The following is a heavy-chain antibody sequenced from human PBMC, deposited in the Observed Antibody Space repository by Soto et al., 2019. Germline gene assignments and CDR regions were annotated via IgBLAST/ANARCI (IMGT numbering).Heavy chain of an antibody. V-gene: IGHV4-30-2*01. CDR2: MYHSGST. CDR3: ARASSDIVVVVAAPFDS. Sequence: PSETLSLTCAVSGGSISSGGYSWSWIRQPPGKGLEWIGYMYHSGSTYYNPSLKSRVTISIDRSKNQFSLKLSSVTAADTAVYYCARASSDIVVVVAAPFDSRGQGTLVTVSS. CDR1: GGSISSGGYS. D-gene: IGHD2-15*01. J-gene: IGHJ5*01.